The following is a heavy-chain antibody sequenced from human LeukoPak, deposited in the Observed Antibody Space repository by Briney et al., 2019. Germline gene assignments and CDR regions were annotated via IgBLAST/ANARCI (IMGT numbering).Heavy chain of an antibody. Sequence: GGSLRLSCAASGFTFDNYAMSWVRQAPGKGLDWVSAISGSAGDTYYADSVKARFTISRDNSKNTLYLQMNGLRAEDTAIYYCAKVFRFSYYDTLCYFPYFDYWGQGTLVTVSS. CDR1: GFTFDNYA. CDR2: ISGSAGDT. J-gene: IGHJ4*02. CDR3: AKVFRFSYYDTLCYFPYFDY. V-gene: IGHV3-23*01. D-gene: IGHD3-22*01.